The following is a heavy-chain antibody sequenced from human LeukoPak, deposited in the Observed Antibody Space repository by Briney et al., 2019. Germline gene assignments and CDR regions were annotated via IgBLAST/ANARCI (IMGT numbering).Heavy chain of an antibody. J-gene: IGHJ4*02. CDR1: GFTFNNYA. D-gene: IGHD3-22*01. CDR3: AKVKYYYDSSGYYPDY. Sequence: GGSLRLSCVASGFTFNNYAMTWVRHAPGKGLEWVSAISGSGYSTYYADSVKGRFTISRDNSKNTLYLQMNSLRAEDTAVYYCAKVKYYYDSSGYYPDYWGQGTLVTVSS. V-gene: IGHV3-23*01. CDR2: ISGSGYST.